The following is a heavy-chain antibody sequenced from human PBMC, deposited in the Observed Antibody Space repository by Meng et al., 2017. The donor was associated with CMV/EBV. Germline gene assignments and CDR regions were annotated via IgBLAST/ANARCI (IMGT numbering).Heavy chain of an antibody. CDR2: ISAYNGNT. CDR3: ARVLGYCSSTSCENWFDP. Sequence: ASVKVSCKASGYTFTSYDISWVRQAPGQGLEWMGWISAYNGNTNYAQKLQGRVTMTTDTSTSTAYMELRSLRSDDTAVYYCARVLGYCSSTSCENWFDPWGQGTLVTVSS. V-gene: IGHV1-18*01. CDR1: GYTFTSYD. J-gene: IGHJ5*02. D-gene: IGHD2-2*01.